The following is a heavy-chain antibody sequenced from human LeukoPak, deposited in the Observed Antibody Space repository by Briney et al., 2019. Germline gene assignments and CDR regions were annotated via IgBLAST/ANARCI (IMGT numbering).Heavy chain of an antibody. V-gene: IGHV3-33*06. CDR2: IWNDGSSQ. Sequence: PGGSLSLSCAASKFTFSHYGMHWVRQAPGKGLEWVAVIWNDGSSQYYADSVKGRFTASRDNSQKTLYLQMNSLRPEDTAVYYCAKDAERGFDYSNSLEKWGQGTLVTVSS. J-gene: IGHJ4*02. CDR3: AKDAERGFDYSNSLEK. D-gene: IGHD4-11*01. CDR1: KFTFSHYG.